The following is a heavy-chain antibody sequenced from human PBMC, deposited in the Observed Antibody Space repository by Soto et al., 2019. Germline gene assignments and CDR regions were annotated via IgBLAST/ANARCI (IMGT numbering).Heavy chain of an antibody. CDR3: AKGLRGSYYYYDGMDV. V-gene: IGHV3-9*01. CDR2: ISWNSGSI. Sequence: EVQLVESGGGLVQPGRSVRLSCAASGFTFDDYAMHWVRQAPGKGLEWVSGISWNSGSIGYADSVKGRFTISRDNAKNSLYLQMNSLRAEDTALYYCAKGLRGSYYYYDGMDVWGQGTTVTVSS. D-gene: IGHD1-26*01. CDR1: GFTFDDYA. J-gene: IGHJ6*02.